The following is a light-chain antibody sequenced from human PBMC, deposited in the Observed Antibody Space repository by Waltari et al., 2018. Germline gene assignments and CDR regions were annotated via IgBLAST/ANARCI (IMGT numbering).Light chain of an antibody. CDR2: DVT. Sequence: QSALTQPRSVSGSSGQSVTISCSGSRSDVGVYGFISWYQHHPEQAPTLIIYDVTKRPSGVPVRCSGSKSGNTASLTISGLQADDEADYYCSSYTPTSFWVFGGGTKLTVL. CDR1: RSDVGVYGF. V-gene: IGLV2-11*01. J-gene: IGLJ3*02. CDR3: SSYTPTSFWV.